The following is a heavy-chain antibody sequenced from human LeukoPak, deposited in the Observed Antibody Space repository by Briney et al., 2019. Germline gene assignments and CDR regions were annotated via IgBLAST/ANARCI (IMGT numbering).Heavy chain of an antibody. CDR2: IYYSGST. D-gene: IGHD2-2*01. V-gene: IGHV4-30-4*01. Sequence: SQTLSLTCTVSGGSISSGDYYWSWIRQPPGKGLEWVGYIYYSGSTYYNPSLKSRVTISVDTSKNQFSLKLSSVTAADTAGYYCARDRSSSTSGMDVWGQGTTVTVSS. J-gene: IGHJ6*02. CDR1: GGSISSGDYY. CDR3: ARDRSSSTSGMDV.